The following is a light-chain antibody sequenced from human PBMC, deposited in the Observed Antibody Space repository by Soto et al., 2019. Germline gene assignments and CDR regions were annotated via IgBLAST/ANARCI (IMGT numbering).Light chain of an antibody. CDR2: YAS. Sequence: ETGLTQSSAPLSLSPGARAHLPCRASQSHNSSLGWYQQTPGQAPRPLIYYASKRATGIPARFSGSGSGTDFTLTISSLEPEDFAVYFCQQRFTWPSFGPGTKVDIK. CDR1: QSHNSS. V-gene: IGKV3-11*01. CDR3: QQRFTWPS. J-gene: IGKJ3*01.